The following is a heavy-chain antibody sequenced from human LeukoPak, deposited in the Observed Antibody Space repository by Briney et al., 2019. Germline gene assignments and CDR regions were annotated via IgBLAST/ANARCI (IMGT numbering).Heavy chain of an antibody. Sequence: GGSLRLSCAASGFTFSSYWMSWVRQAPGKGLEWVSAISGSGGSTYYADSVKGRFTISRDNSKNTLYLQMNSLRAEDTAVYYCAKTDYSSTLYYFDYWGQGTLVTVSS. CDR1: GFTFSSYW. CDR3: AKTDYSSTLYYFDY. V-gene: IGHV3-23*01. J-gene: IGHJ4*02. CDR2: ISGSGGST. D-gene: IGHD6-13*01.